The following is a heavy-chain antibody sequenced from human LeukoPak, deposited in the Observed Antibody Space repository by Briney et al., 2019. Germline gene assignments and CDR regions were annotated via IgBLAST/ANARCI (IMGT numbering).Heavy chain of an antibody. CDR1: GFTFSSYG. CDR3: AKDSRLYGGYDFDY. J-gene: IGHJ4*02. Sequence: PGRSLRLSCAASGFTFSSYGMHWVRQAPGKGLEWVAVIWYGGSNKYYADSVKGRFTISRDNSKNTLYLQMNSLRAEDTAVYYCAKDSRLYGGYDFDYWGQGTLVTVSS. CDR2: IWYGGSNK. V-gene: IGHV3-33*06. D-gene: IGHD5-12*01.